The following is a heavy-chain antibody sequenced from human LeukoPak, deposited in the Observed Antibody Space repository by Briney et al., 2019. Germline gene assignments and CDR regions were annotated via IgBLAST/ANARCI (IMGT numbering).Heavy chain of an antibody. D-gene: IGHD3-10*01. CDR3: ARRSHYYGSQNWFDP. V-gene: IGHV5-51*01. CDR1: GYSFTSYW. CDR2: IYPGDSDT. J-gene: IGHJ5*02. Sequence: GESLKISCKGSGYSFTSYWIGWVRQLPGKGLEWMGIIYPGDSDTRYSPSFQGQVTISADKSISTAYLQWSSLKASDTAVYYCARRSHYYGSQNWFDPWGQGTLVTVSS.